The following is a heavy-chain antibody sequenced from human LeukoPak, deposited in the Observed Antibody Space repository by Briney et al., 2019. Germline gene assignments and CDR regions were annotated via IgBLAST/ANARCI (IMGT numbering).Heavy chain of an antibody. Sequence: SETLSLTCSVSGGFIIRSSYYWGWIRQTPGKGLEWIASIDYTGSTYYNPSLGSRVTISVDTSKNQFSLKLSSVTAADMGVHYCVRHRGGSGYSDLDAFEIWARGQWSPSLQ. CDR3: VRHRGGSGYSDLDAFEI. D-gene: IGHD6-25*01. V-gene: IGHV4-39*01. J-gene: IGHJ3*02. CDR2: IDYTGST. CDR1: GGFIIRSSYY.